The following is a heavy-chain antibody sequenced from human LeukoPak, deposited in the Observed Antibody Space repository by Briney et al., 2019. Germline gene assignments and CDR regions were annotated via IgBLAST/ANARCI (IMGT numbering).Heavy chain of an antibody. V-gene: IGHV3-21*01. CDR3: ARDLAIRAFDY. Sequence: GGSLRLSCAASGFTFSSYSMNWVRQAPGKGLEWVSSISSSSSYIYYADSVKGRFTISRDNAKKSLYLQMNSLRAEDTAVYYCARDLAIRAFDYWGQGTLVTVSS. CDR1: GFTFSSYS. CDR2: ISSSSSYI. J-gene: IGHJ4*02. D-gene: IGHD3-10*01.